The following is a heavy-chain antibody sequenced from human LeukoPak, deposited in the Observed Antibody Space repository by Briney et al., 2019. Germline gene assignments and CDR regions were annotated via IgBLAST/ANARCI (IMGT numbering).Heavy chain of an antibody. CDR2: INPSGGST. J-gene: IGHJ4*02. CDR3: ARDSSITGTTTTFDY. Sequence: ASVKVSCKASGYTFTSYYMHWVRQAPGQGLEWMGIINPSGGSTSYAQKFQGRVTMTRDTSTSTVYMELSSLRSEDTAVYYCARDSSITGTTTTFDYWGQGTLVTVSS. D-gene: IGHD1-7*01. CDR1: GYTFTSYY. V-gene: IGHV1-46*01.